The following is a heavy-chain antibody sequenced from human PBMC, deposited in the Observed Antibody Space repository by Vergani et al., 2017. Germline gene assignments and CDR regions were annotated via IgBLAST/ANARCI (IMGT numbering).Heavy chain of an antibody. Sequence: EVQLVQSGAEVKKPGESLRISCKGSGYSFTSYWISWVRQMPGKGLEWMGRIDPSDSYTNYSPSFQGHVTISADKSISTAYLQWSSLKASDTAMYYCARQVAVAGKWWGPYCYYSMDVWGQGTTVTVSS. V-gene: IGHV5-10-1*01. CDR3: ARQVAVAGKWWGPYCYYSMDV. D-gene: IGHD6-19*01. CDR2: IDPSDSYT. J-gene: IGHJ6*02. CDR1: GYSFTSYW.